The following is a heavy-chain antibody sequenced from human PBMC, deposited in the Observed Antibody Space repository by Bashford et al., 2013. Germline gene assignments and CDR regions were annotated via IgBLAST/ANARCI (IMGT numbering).Heavy chain of an antibody. J-gene: IGHJ6*01. V-gene: IGHV1-46*04. D-gene: IGHD1-26*01. CDR3: ATSLLAQGDTTRDYYYYGMDV. Sequence: ASVKVSCKASGYTFTSYYMHWVRQAPGQGLEWMGIINPSGGSTSYAQKLQGRVTMTRDTSTSTVYMELSSLRSEDTAVYYCATSLLAQGDTTRDYYYYGMDVWGPRDHGHRLL. CDR2: INPSGGST. CDR1: GYTFTSYY.